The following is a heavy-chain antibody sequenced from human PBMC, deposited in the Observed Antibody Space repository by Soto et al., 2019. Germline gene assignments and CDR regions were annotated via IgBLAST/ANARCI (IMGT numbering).Heavy chain of an antibody. CDR3: ARADVVVPAALNWFDP. D-gene: IGHD2-2*01. CDR1: GYTFTSYD. CDR2: MNPNSGNT. J-gene: IGHJ5*02. V-gene: IGHV1-8*01. Sequence: QVQLVQSGAEVKKPGASGKVSCKASGYTFTSYDINWVRQATGQGLEWMGWMNPNSGNTGYAQKFQGRVTMTRNTSISTAYMELSSLRSEDTAVYYCARADVVVPAALNWFDPWGQGTLVTVSS.